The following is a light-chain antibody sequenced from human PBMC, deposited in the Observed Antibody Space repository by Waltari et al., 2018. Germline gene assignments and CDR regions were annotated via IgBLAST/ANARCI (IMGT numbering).Light chain of an antibody. Sequence: QSVLTQPPSVSGAPGPRVTIPCTGSSSNIGSGYDVYWYQQLPGTAPKLLIYVNTNRPSGVPDRFSASRSGTSASLAITGLQDDDEADYYCQSFDSTLRNSLFGGGTKLTVL. J-gene: IGLJ2*01. CDR3: QSFDSTLRNSL. CDR2: VNT. CDR1: SSNIGSGYD. V-gene: IGLV1-40*01.